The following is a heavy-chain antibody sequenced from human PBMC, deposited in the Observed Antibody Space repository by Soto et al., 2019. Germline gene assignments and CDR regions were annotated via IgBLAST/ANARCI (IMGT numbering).Heavy chain of an antibody. CDR2: IYYSGST. D-gene: IGHD6-19*01. V-gene: IGHV4-59*01. CDR1: GGSISSYY. J-gene: IGHJ6*02. Sequence: SETLSLTCTVSGGSISSYYWSWIRQPPGKGLEWIGYIYYSGSTNYNPSLKSRVTISVDTSKNQFSLKLSSVTAADTAVYHCARLGVAGTVDNYYYGMDVWGQGTTVTVSS. CDR3: ARLGVAGTVDNYYYGMDV.